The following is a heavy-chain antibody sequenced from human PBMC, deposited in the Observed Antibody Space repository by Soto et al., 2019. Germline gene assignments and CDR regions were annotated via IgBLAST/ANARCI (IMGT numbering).Heavy chain of an antibody. V-gene: IGHV3-23*04. Sequence: EVRLVESGGGLAQPGGSRRLSCAASGFTFSSSAMNWVRQAPGKGLEWVSSISVGGGDTFDADSVRGRFTGSRDISRNTLYLQMNSLRAEDTAIYYGDKCSVGTVRTSGWGNGFDPWGQGTLVTVSS. D-gene: IGHD6-19*01. CDR3: DKCSVGTVRTSGWGNGFDP. CDR2: ISVGGGDT. CDR1: GFTFSSSA. J-gene: IGHJ5*02.